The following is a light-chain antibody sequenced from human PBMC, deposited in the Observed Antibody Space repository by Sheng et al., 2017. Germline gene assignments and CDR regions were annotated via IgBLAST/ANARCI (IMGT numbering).Light chain of an antibody. CDR2: GAS. V-gene: IGKV3-15*01. J-gene: IGKJ1*01. Sequence: EIVMTQSPATLSVSPGERATLSCRASQSVSSNVAWYQQKPGLAPRLLIYGASSRATGFPARLSGSGSGTDFTLTISCLQSEDFATYYCQQYYSFPWTFGQGTKVEIK. CDR3: QQYYSFPWT. CDR1: QSVSSN.